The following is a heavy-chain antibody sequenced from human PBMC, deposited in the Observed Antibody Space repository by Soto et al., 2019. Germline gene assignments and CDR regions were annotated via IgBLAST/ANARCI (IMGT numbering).Heavy chain of an antibody. CDR3: AKEYCSGGTCYSVFDF. CDR2: ISGSGYTT. V-gene: IGHV3-23*01. J-gene: IGHJ4*01. CDR1: GFTVSSFY. D-gene: IGHD2-15*01. Sequence: GGSLRLSCAASGFTVSSFYMSWVRQAPGKGLEWVSAISGSGYTTYSADSAKGRFTLSRDNSKNTLYMEMNSLTAEDTAVYYCAKEYCSGGTCYSVFDFWGQGTLVTVSS.